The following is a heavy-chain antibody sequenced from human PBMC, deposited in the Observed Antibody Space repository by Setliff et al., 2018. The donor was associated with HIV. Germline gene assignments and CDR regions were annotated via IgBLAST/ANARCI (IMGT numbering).Heavy chain of an antibody. J-gene: IGHJ4*02. D-gene: IGHD5-18*01. V-gene: IGHV4-39*01. CDR1: GGSTSSGAYY. Sequence: SETLSLTCTVSGGSTSSGAYYWGWLRQPPGKGLEWIGSIYHSGSTYYNPSLKSRVTISVDTSKNQFSLKLTSVTAADTAIYYCARHVGTGMASYYFDYWGQGTLVTVSS. CDR3: ARHVGTGMASYYFDY. CDR2: IYHSGST.